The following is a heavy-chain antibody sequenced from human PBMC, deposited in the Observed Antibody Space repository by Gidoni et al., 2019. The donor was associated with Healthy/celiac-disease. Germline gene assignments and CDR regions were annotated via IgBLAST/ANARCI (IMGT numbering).Heavy chain of an antibody. CDR2: IKQDGSEK. D-gene: IGHD3-3*01. CDR3: ARAYYDFWSGYFGREAFDI. CDR1: GFTFSSYW. Sequence: EVQLVESGGGLVQPGGSLRLSCAASGFTFSSYWMSWVRQAPGKGLEWVANIKQDGSEKYYVDSVKGRFTISRDNAKNSLYLQMNSLRAEDTAVYYCARAYYDFWSGYFGREAFDIWGQGTMVTVSS. J-gene: IGHJ3*02. V-gene: IGHV3-7*04.